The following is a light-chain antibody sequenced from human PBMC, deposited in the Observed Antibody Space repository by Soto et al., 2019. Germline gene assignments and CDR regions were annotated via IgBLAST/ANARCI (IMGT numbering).Light chain of an antibody. CDR1: QSVLYSSTNKNY. CDR3: QQYYITPIS. CDR2: WAS. J-gene: IGKJ5*01. Sequence: DIVMTQSPDSLAVSLGERATINCKSSQSVLYSSTNKNYLTWYQQKPGQPPKLLIYWASTRESGVPDRFSGSGSGTEFTLTISSLQAEDVAFYYCQQYYITPISFGQGTRLEIK. V-gene: IGKV4-1*01.